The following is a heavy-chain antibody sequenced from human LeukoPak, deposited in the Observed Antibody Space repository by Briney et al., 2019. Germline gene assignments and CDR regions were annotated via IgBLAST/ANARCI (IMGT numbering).Heavy chain of an antibody. CDR3: ARDRYCTKTSCSGGVYYYYYMDV. Sequence: ASVKVSCKASGYTFTSYGISWVRQAPGQGLEWMGWISAYNGNTNYAQKFQGRVTMTTDKFRSTAFMELRSLRSDDTAVYYCARDRYCTKTSCSGGVYYYYYMDVWGTGTTVSVSS. V-gene: IGHV1-18*01. CDR2: ISAYNGNT. J-gene: IGHJ6*03. D-gene: IGHD2-2*01. CDR1: GYTFTSYG.